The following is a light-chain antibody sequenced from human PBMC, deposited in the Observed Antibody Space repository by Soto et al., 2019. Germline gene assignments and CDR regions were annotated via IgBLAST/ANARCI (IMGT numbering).Light chain of an antibody. CDR3: QQYKSFKT. CDR2: DAS. J-gene: IGKJ1*01. Sequence: DIQMTQSPSTLSASVGDRVTITCRAGQSINRALAWYQQKPGKAPKVLIYDASSLESGVPYRFSGSGSGTEFTLTISSLPPDYFATYYCQQYKSFKTFGQGTKVEVK. CDR1: QSINRA. V-gene: IGKV1-5*01.